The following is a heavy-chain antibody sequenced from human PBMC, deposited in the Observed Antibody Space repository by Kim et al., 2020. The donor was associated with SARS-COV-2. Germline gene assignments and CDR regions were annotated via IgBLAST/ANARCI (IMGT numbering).Heavy chain of an antibody. J-gene: IGHJ4*02. CDR2: VSGSGGST. Sequence: GGSLRLSCAASGFTFSGYAMSWVRQAPGKGLEWVSLVSGSGGSTDHADSVKGRFAISRDNSKKTLYLQMNSLRAEDTALYYCAKGESNNLTCVDYWGQGTLVTVSS. V-gene: IGHV3-23*01. CDR3: AKGESNNLTCVDY. CDR1: GFTFSGYA. D-gene: IGHD1-1*01.